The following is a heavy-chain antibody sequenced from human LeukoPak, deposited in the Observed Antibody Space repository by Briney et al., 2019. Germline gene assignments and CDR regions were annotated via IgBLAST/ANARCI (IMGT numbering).Heavy chain of an antibody. D-gene: IGHD3-22*01. CDR3: ARAGIGRESRWLENWFDP. V-gene: IGHV4-31*03. Sequence: PSETLSLTCTVSGGSISSGGYYWSWIRQHPGKGLEWIGYIYYSGSTYYNPSLKSRVTISVDTSKNQFSLKLSSVTAADTAVYYCARAGIGRESRWLENWFDPWGQGTLVTVSS. J-gene: IGHJ5*02. CDR2: IYYSGST. CDR1: GGSISSGGYY.